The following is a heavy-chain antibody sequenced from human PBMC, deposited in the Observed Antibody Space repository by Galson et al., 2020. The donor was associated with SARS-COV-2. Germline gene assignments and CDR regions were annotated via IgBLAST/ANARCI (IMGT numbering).Heavy chain of an antibody. CDR1: GGSISSSNYY. J-gene: IGHJ4*02. CDR3: ARQILTGYYSFYYFDF. CDR2: IYYTESN. D-gene: IGHD3-9*01. Sequence: SETLSLTCTVSGGSISSSNYYWGWVRQPPGEGLEWIGSIYYTESNYYNPSLTSRVTMSVDTSRNQFSLKLSAVTAADTAVYYCARQILTGYYSFYYFDFWGQGTLVTVSS. V-gene: IGHV4-39*01.